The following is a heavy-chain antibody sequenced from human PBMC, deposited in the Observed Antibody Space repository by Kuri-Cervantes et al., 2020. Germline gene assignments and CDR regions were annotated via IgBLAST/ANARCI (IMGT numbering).Heavy chain of an antibody. CDR2: IYTSGST. CDR3: ARFAVRGVKPNYYYGMDV. Sequence: SETLSLTCTVSGGSISSGSYYWSWIRQPAGKGLEWIGRIYTSGSTNYNPSLKSRVTISVDTSKNRFSLKLSSVAAADTAVYYCARFAVRGVKPNYYYGMDVWGQGTTVTVSS. J-gene: IGHJ6*02. D-gene: IGHD3-10*01. CDR1: GGSISSGSYY. V-gene: IGHV4-61*02.